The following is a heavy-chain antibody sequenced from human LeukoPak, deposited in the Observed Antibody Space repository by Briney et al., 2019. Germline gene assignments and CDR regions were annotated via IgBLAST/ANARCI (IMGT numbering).Heavy chain of an antibody. J-gene: IGHJ3*02. Sequence: GGSLRLSCAASGYTLSNYWMTWVRQAPEKGLEWVANIKYDGSEKQYVDSVKGRFIISRDNAKNSLFLQMNSLRVEDTAMYYCARDPVGSYGWGAFDIWGQGTMVTVSS. CDR1: GYTLSNYW. V-gene: IGHV3-7*01. CDR2: IKYDGSEK. D-gene: IGHD3-16*02. CDR3: ARDPVGSYGWGAFDI.